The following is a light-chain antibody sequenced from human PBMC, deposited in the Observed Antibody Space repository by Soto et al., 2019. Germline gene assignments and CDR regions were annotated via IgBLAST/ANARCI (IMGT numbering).Light chain of an antibody. CDR1: SSDVGGYNY. J-gene: IGLJ1*01. CDR3: SSYTSSSTYV. CDR2: DVS. Sequence: QSALTQPASVSGSPEQSITISCTGTSSDVGGYNYVSWYQQHPGKAPKLMIYDVSSRPSGVSDRFSGSKSGNTASLTISGLQAEDEADYYCSSYTSSSTYVFGTGTKLTVL. V-gene: IGLV2-14*01.